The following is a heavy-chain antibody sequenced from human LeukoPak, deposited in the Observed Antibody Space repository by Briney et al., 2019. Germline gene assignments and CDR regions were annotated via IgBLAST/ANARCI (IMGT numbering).Heavy chain of an antibody. Sequence: GGSLRLSCTVSGFTFSDYSMNWVRQAPGKGLEWVSYISGSNSPIYYADSVKGRFTISRDNSKNTLYLQMNSLRAEDTAVYYCARGGRGYSYGLRYFDYWGQGTLVTVSS. J-gene: IGHJ4*02. D-gene: IGHD5-18*01. CDR3: ARGGRGYSYGLRYFDY. V-gene: IGHV3-48*01. CDR1: GFTFSDYS. CDR2: ISGSNSPI.